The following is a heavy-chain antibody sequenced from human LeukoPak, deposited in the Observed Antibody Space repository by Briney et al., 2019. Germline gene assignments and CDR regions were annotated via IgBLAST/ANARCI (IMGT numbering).Heavy chain of an antibody. J-gene: IGHJ3*02. V-gene: IGHV3-33*01. Sequence: PGGSLRLSCAASGFTFSSYGMHWVRQAPGKGLEWVAVIWNDGSNKYYADSVKGRFAISRDNSKNTLYLQMNSLRAEDTAVYYCAREVPRRDAFDIWGQGTMVTASS. CDR1: GFTFSSYG. D-gene: IGHD3-10*01. CDR3: AREVPRRDAFDI. CDR2: IWNDGSNK.